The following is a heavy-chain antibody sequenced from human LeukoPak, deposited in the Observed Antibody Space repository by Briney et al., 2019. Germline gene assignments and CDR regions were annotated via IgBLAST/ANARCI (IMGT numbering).Heavy chain of an antibody. Sequence: SETLSLTCTVSGGSISSSSYYWGWIRQPPGKGLEGIGSIYYSGSTYYNPSLKSRVTISVDTSKNQFSLKLSSVTAADTAVYYCARANFGYSGYDYWYYFDYWGQGTLVTVSS. CDR2: IYYSGST. D-gene: IGHD5-12*01. CDR3: ARANFGYSGYDYWYYFDY. V-gene: IGHV4-39*07. J-gene: IGHJ4*02. CDR1: GGSISSSSYY.